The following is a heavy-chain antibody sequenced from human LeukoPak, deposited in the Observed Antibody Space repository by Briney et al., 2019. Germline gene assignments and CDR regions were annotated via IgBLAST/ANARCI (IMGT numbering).Heavy chain of an antibody. CDR3: ARHLGLKGFDP. J-gene: IGHJ5*02. CDR1: GGSISNNY. V-gene: IGHV4-4*07. D-gene: IGHD3/OR15-3a*01. Sequence: SETLSLTCTVSGGSISNNYWNWIRQPAGKGLEWIGRIYTSGSTNYNPSLKSRVTISLDKSKNQFSLKLSSVTAADMAVYYCARHLGLKGFDPWGQGTLVTVSS. CDR2: IYTSGST.